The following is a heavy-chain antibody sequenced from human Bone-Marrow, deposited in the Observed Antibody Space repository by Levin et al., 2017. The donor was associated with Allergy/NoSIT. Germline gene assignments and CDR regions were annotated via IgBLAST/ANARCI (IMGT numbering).Heavy chain of an antibody. CDR1: GYTFTSYA. Sequence: ASVKVSCKASGYTFTSYAMHWVRQAPGQRLEWMGWINAGNGNTKYSQKFQGRVTITRDTSASTAYMELSSLRSEDTAVYYCAREGSDSSGWYPFDYWGQGTLVTVSS. D-gene: IGHD6-19*01. CDR2: INAGNGNT. CDR3: AREGSDSSGWYPFDY. V-gene: IGHV1-3*01. J-gene: IGHJ4*02.